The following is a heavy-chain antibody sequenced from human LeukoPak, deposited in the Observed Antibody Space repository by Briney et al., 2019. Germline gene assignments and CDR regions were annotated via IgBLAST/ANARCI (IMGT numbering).Heavy chain of an antibody. V-gene: IGHV4-39*01. D-gene: IGHD1-1*01. Sequence: PSETPSLTCTVSGGSISISSYYWSWIRQPPGKGLEWIGSIYYSGSTYYNPSLKSRVTISVDTSKNQFSLKLSSVTAADTALYYRARHGVHQNYDYWGQGTLVTLSS. CDR3: ARHGVHQNYDY. CDR1: GGSISISSYY. CDR2: IYYSGST. J-gene: IGHJ4*02.